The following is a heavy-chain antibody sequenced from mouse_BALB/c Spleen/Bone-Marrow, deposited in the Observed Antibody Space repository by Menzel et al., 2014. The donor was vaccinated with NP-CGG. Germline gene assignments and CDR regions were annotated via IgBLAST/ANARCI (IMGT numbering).Heavy chain of an antibody. CDR1: SYSITSGYY. V-gene: IGHV3-6*02. CDR2: IRYDGNN. J-gene: IGHJ3*01. CDR3: ARIPYDVYPSY. Sequence: EVKLLESGPGLVKPSPSLSLTCSVTSYSITSGYYWNWIRQFPGNKLEWMGYIRYDGNNNYNPSLKNRISITRDTSKNQFFLKLNSVTTEDTATYYGARIPYDVYPSYWGQGTLVTVSA. D-gene: IGHD2-3*01.